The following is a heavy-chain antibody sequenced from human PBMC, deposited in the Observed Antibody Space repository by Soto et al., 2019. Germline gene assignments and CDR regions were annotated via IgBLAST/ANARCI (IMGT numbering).Heavy chain of an antibody. Sequence: LRLSCADSGFRFSSYSMSWVRQTPGKGLEWVAAITATGDRTYYADSVTGRFTISRDNSKKTHYLQMTSLRAEDTAMYYCATMNGYFGYWGQGTPVTVSS. CDR3: ATMNGYFGY. J-gene: IGHJ4*02. D-gene: IGHD3-22*01. V-gene: IGHV3-23*01. CDR2: ITATGDRT. CDR1: GFRFSSYS.